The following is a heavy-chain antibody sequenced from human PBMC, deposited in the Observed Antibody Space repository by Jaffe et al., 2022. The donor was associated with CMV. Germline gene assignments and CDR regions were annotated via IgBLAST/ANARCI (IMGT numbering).Heavy chain of an antibody. D-gene: IGHD3-3*01. Sequence: EVQLVESGGGLVQPGGSLRLSCAASGFTFSSYAMSWVRQAPGKGLEWVSAISGSGGSTYYADSVKGRFTISRDNSKNTLYLQMNSLRAEDTAVYYCAKGDYDFWSGYYRVWFDYWGQGTLVTVSS. CDR1: GFTFSSYA. CDR3: AKGDYDFWSGYYRVWFDY. J-gene: IGHJ4*02. V-gene: IGHV3-23*04. CDR2: ISGSGGST.